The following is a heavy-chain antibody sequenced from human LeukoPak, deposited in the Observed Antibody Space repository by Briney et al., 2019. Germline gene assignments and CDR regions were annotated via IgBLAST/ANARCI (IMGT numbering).Heavy chain of an antibody. J-gene: IGHJ4*02. Sequence: GGSLRLSCAASGFTFSSYAMSWVRQAPGKGLEWVSAISGSGGCTNYADSVKGRFTISRDNSKNTLYLQMNSLRAEDTAVYYCAKDRGIISDYWGQGTLVTVSS. V-gene: IGHV3-23*01. CDR1: GFTFSSYA. D-gene: IGHD3-10*01. CDR3: AKDRGIISDY. CDR2: ISGSGGCT.